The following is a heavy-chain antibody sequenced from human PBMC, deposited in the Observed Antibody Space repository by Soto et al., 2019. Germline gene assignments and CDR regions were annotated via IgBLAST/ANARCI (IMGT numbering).Heavy chain of an antibody. Sequence: QVHLVQYGAEVKKPGASVKVSCKGSGYGFTTYGITWVRQAPGQGLEWMAWISAHNGNTNYAQKLQGRVTVTRDTSTSTAYMERRSLRSDDTAVYYCARGRYGDYWGQGALVTVSS. D-gene: IGHD1-1*01. CDR1: GYGFTTYG. J-gene: IGHJ4*02. CDR3: ARGRYGDY. CDR2: ISAHNGNT. V-gene: IGHV1-18*01.